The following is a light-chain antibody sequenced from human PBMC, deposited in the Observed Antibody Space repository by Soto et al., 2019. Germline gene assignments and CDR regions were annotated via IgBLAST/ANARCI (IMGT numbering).Light chain of an antibody. Sequence: AIQLTQSPSSLSASVGDRVTITCRASQGISSYLAWYQQKPGKPPKLLIYAASTLQSGVSSRFSGSGSGTDFTLTISSLQPDDFASYFCLQYYNFSWTFGQGTKVDI. CDR1: QGISSY. CDR2: AAS. CDR3: LQYYNFSWT. V-gene: IGKV1-6*01. J-gene: IGKJ1*01.